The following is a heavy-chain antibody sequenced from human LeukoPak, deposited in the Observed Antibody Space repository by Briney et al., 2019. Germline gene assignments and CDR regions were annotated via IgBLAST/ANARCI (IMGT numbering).Heavy chain of an antibody. J-gene: IGHJ4*02. D-gene: IGHD3-22*01. CDR2: ISGSGVST. CDR3: AKKYYYDSRGYYFFDD. Sequence: GGSLRLSCAASGVTFSSYAMNWVRQAPGKGLEWVSAISGSGVSTYYADSVKGRFTISRDNSKNTLYLQMNSLRAEDTAVYYCAKKYYYDSRGYYFFDDWGQGTLVTVSS. V-gene: IGHV3-23*01. CDR1: GVTFSSYA.